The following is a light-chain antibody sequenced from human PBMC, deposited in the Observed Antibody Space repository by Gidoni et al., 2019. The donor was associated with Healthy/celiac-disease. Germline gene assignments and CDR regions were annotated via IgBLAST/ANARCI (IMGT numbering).Light chain of an antibody. CDR2: DAS. Sequence: ELVFTQSPATLSLSPGDRATLSCRASQSVSSYLAWYQQKPGQAPRLLIYDASNRATGIPARFSGSGSGTDFTLTISSLEPEDFAVYYCQQRSNWPLTFXEXTKVEIK. J-gene: IGKJ4*01. CDR1: QSVSSY. CDR3: QQRSNWPLT. V-gene: IGKV3-11*01.